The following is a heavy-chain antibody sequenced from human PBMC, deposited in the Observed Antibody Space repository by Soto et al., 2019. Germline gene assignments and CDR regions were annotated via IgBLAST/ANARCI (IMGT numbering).Heavy chain of an antibody. V-gene: IGHV6-1*01. CDR3: ARDNWAAGTLVYYYYSGMDV. Sequence: SQTLSLTCAISGDSVSSNSAAWNWIRQSPSKGLEWRGRTYYRSKWYNDYAVSVKSRITINPDTSKNQFSLQLNSVTPEDTAVYYCARDNWAAGTLVYYYYSGMDVWGQGTTVTVSS. CDR1: GDSVSSNSAA. CDR2: TYYRSKWYN. D-gene: IGHD6-13*01. J-gene: IGHJ6*02.